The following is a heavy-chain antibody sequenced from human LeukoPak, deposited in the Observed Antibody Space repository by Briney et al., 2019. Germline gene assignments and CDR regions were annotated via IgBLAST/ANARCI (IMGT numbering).Heavy chain of an antibody. J-gene: IGHJ5*02. Sequence: ASVKVSCKASGYTFNSYGISWVRQAPGQGLEWMGWINVYNGDTNHAQKFQGRVTMTTDTSTTTAYMELGSLRSDDTAVYYCARDGSGHWFDPWGQGTLVTVSS. CDR2: INVYNGDT. CDR3: ARDGSGHWFDP. D-gene: IGHD6-25*01. V-gene: IGHV1-18*04. CDR1: GYTFNSYG.